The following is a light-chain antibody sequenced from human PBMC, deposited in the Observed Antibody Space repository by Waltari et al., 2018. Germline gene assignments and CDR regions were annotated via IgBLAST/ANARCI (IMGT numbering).Light chain of an antibody. J-gene: IGKJ4*01. CDR2: GTS. V-gene: IGKV3-20*01. CDR1: QSVNSNY. Sequence: EVVLTQSPGTLSLSPGERATLSCRASQSVNSNYLAWFQQTPAQAPRLLISGTSSRATGIPDRFSGSGSGTDFTLTISRLEPEDFAVYYCQQYDSSHLTFGGGTKVEIK. CDR3: QQYDSSHLT.